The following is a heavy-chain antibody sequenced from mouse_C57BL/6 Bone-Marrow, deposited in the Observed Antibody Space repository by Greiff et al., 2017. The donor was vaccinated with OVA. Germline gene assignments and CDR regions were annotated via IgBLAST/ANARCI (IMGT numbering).Heavy chain of an antibody. CDR1: GFSLSTSGMG. J-gene: IGHJ2*01. CDR2: IYWDDDK. V-gene: IGHV8-12*01. CDR3: ARSYYYGSSYDFDY. D-gene: IGHD1-1*01. Sequence: VKLMESGPGILQSSQTLSLTCSFSGFSLSTSGMGVSWIRQPSGKGLEWLAHIYWDDDKRYNPSLKSRLTISKDTSRNQVFLKITSVDTADTATYYCARSYYYGSSYDFDYWGQGTTLTVSS.